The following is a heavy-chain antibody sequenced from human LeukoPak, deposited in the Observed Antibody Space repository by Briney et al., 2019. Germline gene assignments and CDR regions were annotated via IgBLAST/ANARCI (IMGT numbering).Heavy chain of an antibody. CDR3: ARNHYYYYGMDV. J-gene: IGHJ6*04. V-gene: IGHV3-48*03. Sequence: GGSLRLSCAASGSTFSSYEMNWVRQAPGKGLEWVSYISSSGSTIYYADSVKGRFTISRDNAKNSLYLQMNSLRAEDTAVYYCARNHYYYYGMDVWGKGTTVTVSS. CDR2: ISSSGSTI. CDR1: GSTFSSYE.